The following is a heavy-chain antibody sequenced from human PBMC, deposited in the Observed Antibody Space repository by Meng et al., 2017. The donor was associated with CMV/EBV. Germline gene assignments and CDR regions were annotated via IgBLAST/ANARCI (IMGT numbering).Heavy chain of an antibody. D-gene: IGHD3-3*01. CDR3: AKDPGRRWYDFLSGPLDYHYGMDV. CDR2: ISYGGGNK. Sequence: GGSLRLSCAASGFTFNSYAMHWVRQAPGKGLEWVAVISYGGGNKSYAHSVKGRLTISRDNSKNTLYLQMNSLRTDDTAVYYCAKDPGRRWYDFLSGPLDYHYGMDVWGQGTTVTVSS. CDR1: GFTFNSYA. J-gene: IGHJ6*02. V-gene: IGHV3-30-3*01.